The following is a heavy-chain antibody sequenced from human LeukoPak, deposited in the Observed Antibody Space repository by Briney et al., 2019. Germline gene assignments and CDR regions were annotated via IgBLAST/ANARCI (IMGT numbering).Heavy chain of an antibody. Sequence: SETLSLTCTVSGDSINNYYWSWIRQPPGKVLEWIGYIYYSGTTTCNPSLKSRVTISIDTSNNRFSLKLSSVTAADAAVYYCARYSYDSSGYYSFDYWGQGTLVTVSS. V-gene: IGHV4-59*01. CDR1: GDSINNYY. CDR2: IYYSGTT. J-gene: IGHJ4*02. D-gene: IGHD3-22*01. CDR3: ARYSYDSSGYYSFDY.